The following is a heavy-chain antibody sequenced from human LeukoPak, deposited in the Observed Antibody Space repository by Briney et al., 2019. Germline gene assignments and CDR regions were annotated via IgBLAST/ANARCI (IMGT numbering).Heavy chain of an antibody. V-gene: IGHV3-21*01. CDR1: GFTVSVNY. CDR3: ARSSQGDSSGYWWDY. CDR2: ISSSNSYI. D-gene: IGHD3-22*01. J-gene: IGHJ4*02. Sequence: GGSLRLSCAAFGFTVSVNYMSWVRQAPGKGLEWVSSISSSNSYIYYADSVKGRFTISRDNAKNSLYLQMNSLRAEDTAVYYCARSSQGDSSGYWWDYWGQGTLVTVSS.